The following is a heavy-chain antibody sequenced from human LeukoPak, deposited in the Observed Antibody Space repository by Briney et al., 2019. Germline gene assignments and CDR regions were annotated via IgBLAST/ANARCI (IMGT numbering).Heavy chain of an antibody. CDR3: ARDCSSTSCYHSGYYYYYMDV. V-gene: IGHV4-59*01. CDR2: IYYSGST. D-gene: IGHD2-2*01. J-gene: IGHJ6*03. Sequence: SETLSLTCTVSGGSISSYYWSWIRQPPGKGLEGIGYIYYSGSTNYNPSLKSRVTISVDTSKNQFSLKLSSVTAADTAVYYCARDCSSTSCYHSGYYYYYMDVWGKGTTVTVSS. CDR1: GGSISSYY.